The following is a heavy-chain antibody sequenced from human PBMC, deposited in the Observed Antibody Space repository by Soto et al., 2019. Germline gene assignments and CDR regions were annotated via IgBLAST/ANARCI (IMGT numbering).Heavy chain of an antibody. V-gene: IGHV1-69*01. CDR1: GGTFSSYA. CDR3: ARGRDYDSSGYYSRWFDP. D-gene: IGHD3-22*01. J-gene: IGHJ5*02. CDR2: MIPLFCTG. Sequence: QVQLVQSGAEVKKPGSSVKVSCKASGGTFSSYAISWVRQAPGQGLEWMGGMIPLFCTGNYAQKVQGRVTITGDESTSTAYMELSSLRSEDTAVYYCARGRDYDSSGYYSRWFDPWGQGTLVTVSS.